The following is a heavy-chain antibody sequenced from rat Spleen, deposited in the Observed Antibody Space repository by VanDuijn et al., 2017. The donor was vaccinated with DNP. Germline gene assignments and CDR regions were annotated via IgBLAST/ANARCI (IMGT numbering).Heavy chain of an antibody. CDR3: ARLPITTVADY. Sequence: EVQLVESGGGPVQPGRSLKLSCVASGFIFSNYWMTWIRQAPGKGLEWVASISNTGDNTYYSDSVKGRFTISRDNAKSTLYLQMDSLRSEDTATYYCARLPITTVADYWGQGVMVTVSS. D-gene: IGHD1-1*01. CDR2: ISNTGDNT. J-gene: IGHJ2*01. CDR1: GFIFSNYW. V-gene: IGHV5-31*01.